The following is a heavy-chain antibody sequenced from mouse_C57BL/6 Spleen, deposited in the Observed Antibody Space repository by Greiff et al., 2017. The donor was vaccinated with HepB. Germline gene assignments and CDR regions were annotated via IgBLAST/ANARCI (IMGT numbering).Heavy chain of an antibody. Sequence: DVQLQESGPGLAKPSQTLSLTCSVTGYSITSDYWNWIRKFPGNKLEYMGYISYSGSTYYNPSLKSRISITRDTSKNQYYLQLNSVTTEDTATYYCAGPLRRDYYAMDYWGQGTSVTVSS. CDR2: ISYSGST. J-gene: IGHJ4*01. CDR3: AGPLRRDYYAMDY. CDR1: GYSITSDY. D-gene: IGHD1-2*01. V-gene: IGHV3-8*01.